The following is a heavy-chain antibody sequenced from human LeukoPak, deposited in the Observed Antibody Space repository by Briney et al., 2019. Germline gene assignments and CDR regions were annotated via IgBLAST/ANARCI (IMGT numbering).Heavy chain of an antibody. CDR1: GFTFSTYW. CDR2: INGDGGSR. D-gene: IGHD6-13*01. Sequence: PGGSLRLSCAASGFTFSTYWMHWVRQAPGKGLVWVSCINGDGGSRNYADSVKGRFTISRDNAKNTLYLQMSSLRVEDTAVYYCASASSHRTAAGGDYWGQGTLVTVST. V-gene: IGHV3-74*01. CDR3: ASASSHRTAAGGDY. J-gene: IGHJ4*02.